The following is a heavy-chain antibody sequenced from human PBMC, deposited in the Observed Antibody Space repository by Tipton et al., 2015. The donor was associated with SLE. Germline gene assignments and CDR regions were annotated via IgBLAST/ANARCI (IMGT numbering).Heavy chain of an antibody. J-gene: IGHJ4*01. CDR3: ARETIDCGGDCYDY. CDR2: ISTTAISI. D-gene: IGHD2-21*01. CDR1: GFTFSSYE. Sequence: GSLRLSCAASGFTFSSYEMNWVRQAPGKGLEWISYISTTAISIYYADSVKGRFTTSRDNTKNSLFLQMNSLRVEDTALYYCARETIDCGGDCYDYWGQGTLVTVSS. V-gene: IGHV3-48*03.